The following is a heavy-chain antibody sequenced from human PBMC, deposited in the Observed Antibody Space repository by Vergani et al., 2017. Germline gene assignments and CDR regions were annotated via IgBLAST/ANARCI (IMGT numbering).Heavy chain of an antibody. CDR3: GRQXPGSGWSPGDFDD. V-gene: IGHV4-39*01. CDR2: IYYSGLT. J-gene: IGHJ4*02. D-gene: IGHD6-19*01. CDR1: ADSISSGSYY. Sequence: QLQLQQSGPGLVKPSETLVLTCTVSADSISSGSYYWGWIRQPPGKSLEWIGSIYYSGLTYYNPSLKSRVAISVDTSKNQFSLKVTSVTAAYTAVYFCGRQXPGSGWSPGDFDDWGQGILVPVSS.